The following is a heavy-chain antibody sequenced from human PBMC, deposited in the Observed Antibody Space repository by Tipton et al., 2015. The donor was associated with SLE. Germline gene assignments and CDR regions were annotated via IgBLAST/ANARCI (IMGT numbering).Heavy chain of an antibody. J-gene: IGHJ4*02. V-gene: IGHV3-53*01. CDR1: GFTVSSNY. Sequence: SLRLSCAASGFTVSSNYMSWVRQAPGKGLEWVSVIYSGGSTYYADSVKGRFTISRDNSKNTLYLQMNSLRAEDTAVYYCAKGGVVVAATVDYWGQGTLVTVSS. CDR2: IYSGGST. D-gene: IGHD2-15*01. CDR3: AKGGVVVAATVDY.